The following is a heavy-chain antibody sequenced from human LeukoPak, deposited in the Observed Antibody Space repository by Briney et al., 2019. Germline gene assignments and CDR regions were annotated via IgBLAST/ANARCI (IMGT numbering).Heavy chain of an antibody. CDR3: ARSGGLGDWIDY. CDR2: FTSMSRTI. D-gene: IGHD3/OR15-3a*01. CDR1: GFTFSRYS. V-gene: IGHV3-21*01. J-gene: IGHJ4*02. Sequence: PGGSLRLSCAASGFTFSRYSMTWVRQAPGKGLEWVSSFTSMSRTIYYADSVKGRFTISRDNSKNTLYLQMGSLRAEDMAVYYCARSGGLGDWIDYWGQGTLVTVSS.